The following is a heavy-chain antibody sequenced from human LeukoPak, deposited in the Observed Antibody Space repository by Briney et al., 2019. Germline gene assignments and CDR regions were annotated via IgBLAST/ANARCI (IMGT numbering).Heavy chain of an antibody. CDR2: FNSDGRST. CDR1: GFTFSNYW. D-gene: IGHD3-3*01. J-gene: IGHJ4*02. Sequence: GGSLRLSCGASGFTFSNYWMHWVRQAPGKGLVWVSRFNSDGRSTYYADSVKGRFTISRDNAKNTLYMQMNSLRAEDTAVYYCARGRYYLDSWGQGTLVTVSS. V-gene: IGHV3-74*01. CDR3: ARGRYYLDS.